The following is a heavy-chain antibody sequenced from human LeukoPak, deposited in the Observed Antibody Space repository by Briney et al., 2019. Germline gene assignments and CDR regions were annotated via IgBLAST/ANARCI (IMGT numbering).Heavy chain of an antibody. D-gene: IGHD1-26*01. CDR3: VKKRGVGATAVTHFDY. J-gene: IGHJ4*02. CDR1: GFTFSSYA. V-gene: IGHV3-23*01. CDR2: IRGSGGST. Sequence: GGSLRLSCAASGFTFSSYAMSWVRQAPGKGLEWVSTIRGSGGSTYYADSVKGRFTISRDNSKNTLYLQMNSLRAEDTAVYYCVKKRGVGATAVTHFDYWGQGTLVTVSS.